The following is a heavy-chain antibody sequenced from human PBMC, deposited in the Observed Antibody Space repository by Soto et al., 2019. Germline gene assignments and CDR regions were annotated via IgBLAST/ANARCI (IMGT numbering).Heavy chain of an antibody. Sequence: QVQLVQSGAEVKKPGSSVKVSCKASGGTFSSYAISWVRQAPGQGLEWMGGIIPIFGTANYAQKFQGRVTITADESTSTAYMELSSLRSEDTAVYYCGADRLGIVGVVRALDYWGQGTLVTVSS. J-gene: IGHJ4*02. D-gene: IGHD1-26*01. CDR2: IIPIFGTA. V-gene: IGHV1-69*12. CDR3: GADRLGIVGVVRALDY. CDR1: GGTFSSYA.